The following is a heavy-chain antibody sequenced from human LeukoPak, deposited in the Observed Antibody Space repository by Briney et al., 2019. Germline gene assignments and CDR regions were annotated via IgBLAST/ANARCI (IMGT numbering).Heavy chain of an antibody. CDR3: ARGYSSSWYRPYYYYYYYMDV. Sequence: ASVKVSCKASGYTFTSYYMHWVRQAPGQGLEWMGIINPSGGSTSYAQKFQGRVTMTRDMSTSTVYMELSSLRSEDTAVYYCARGYSSSWYRPYYYYYYYMDVWGRGTTVTVSS. D-gene: IGHD6-13*01. CDR1: GYTFTSYY. V-gene: IGHV1-46*01. J-gene: IGHJ6*03. CDR2: INPSGGST.